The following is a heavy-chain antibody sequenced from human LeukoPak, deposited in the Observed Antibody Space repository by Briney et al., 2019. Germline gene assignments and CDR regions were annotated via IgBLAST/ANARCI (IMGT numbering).Heavy chain of an antibody. CDR1: GGSISSGGYS. Sequence: SETLSLTCAVSGGSISSGGYSWSWIRQPPGKGQEWIGYIYHSGSTYYNPSLKSRVTISVDRSKNQFSLKLSSVTAADTAVYYCASLTYYYDSSGYPNYWYFDLWGRGTLVTVSS. J-gene: IGHJ2*01. CDR2: IYHSGST. D-gene: IGHD3-22*01. CDR3: ASLTYYYDSSGYPNYWYFDL. V-gene: IGHV4-30-2*01.